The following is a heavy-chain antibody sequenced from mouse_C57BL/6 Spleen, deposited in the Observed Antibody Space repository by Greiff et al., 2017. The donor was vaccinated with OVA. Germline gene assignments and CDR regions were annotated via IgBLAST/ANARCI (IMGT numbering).Heavy chain of an antibody. Sequence: EVQLVESGGGLVQPKGSLKLSCAASGFTFNTYAMHWVRQAPGKGLEWVARIRSKSSNYATYYADSVKDRFTISRDDSQSMLYLQMNNLKTEDTAMYYCVRSLFYYDYDWFAYWGQGTLVTVSA. V-gene: IGHV10-3*01. J-gene: IGHJ3*01. CDR2: IRSKSSNYAT. CDR3: VRSLFYYDYDWFAY. CDR1: GFTFNTYA. D-gene: IGHD2-4*01.